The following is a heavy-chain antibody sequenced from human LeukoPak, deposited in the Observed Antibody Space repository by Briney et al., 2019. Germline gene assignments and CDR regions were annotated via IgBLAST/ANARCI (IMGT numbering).Heavy chain of an antibody. V-gene: IGHV3-30*01. CDR1: GFTFSSCA. D-gene: IGHD4-17*01. J-gene: IGHJ6*03. Sequence: PGGSLRLSCAASGFTFSSCAMHWVRQAPGKGLEWVAVISYDGSNKYYADSVKGRFTISRDNSKNTLYLQMNSLRAEDTAVYYCARSTYGDYVWYYYYMDVWGKGTTVTVSS. CDR3: ARSTYGDYVWYYYYMDV. CDR2: ISYDGSNK.